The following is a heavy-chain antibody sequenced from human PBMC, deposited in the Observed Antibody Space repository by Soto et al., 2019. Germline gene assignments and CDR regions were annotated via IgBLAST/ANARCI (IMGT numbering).Heavy chain of an antibody. Sequence: GGSLRLSCAASGFTFSSYAMHWVRQAPGKGLGWVAVISYDGSNKYYADSVKGRFTISRDNSKNTLYLQMNSLRAEDTAVYYCARDNPTLGYCTNGVCYTPPSYGMDVWGQGTTVTVSS. CDR3: ARDNPTLGYCTNGVCYTPPSYGMDV. CDR2: ISYDGSNK. CDR1: GFTFSSYA. J-gene: IGHJ6*02. V-gene: IGHV3-30-3*01. D-gene: IGHD2-8*01.